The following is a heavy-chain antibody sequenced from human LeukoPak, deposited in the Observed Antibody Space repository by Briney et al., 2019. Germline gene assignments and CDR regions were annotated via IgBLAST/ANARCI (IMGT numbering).Heavy chain of an antibody. CDR3: AREDGYCSGGYCYSYFDS. CDR2: IKKTGSET. D-gene: IGHD2-15*01. Sequence: SGGSLRLSCAASGFTFSHFWMSWVRQAPGKGLGWVAYIKKTGSETYYVDFVKGRFTITRDNTRNSLFLQMYSLRAEDTAVYFCAREDGYCSGGYCYSYFDSWGQGTLVTVSS. V-gene: IGHV3-7*01. J-gene: IGHJ4*02. CDR1: GFTFSHFW.